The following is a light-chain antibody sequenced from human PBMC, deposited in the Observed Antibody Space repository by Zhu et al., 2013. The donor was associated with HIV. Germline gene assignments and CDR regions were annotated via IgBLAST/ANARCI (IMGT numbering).Light chain of an antibody. Sequence: QSALTQPASVSGSPGQSITISCTGTSSDVGSYNLVSWYQHHPGKAPKLMIYEVSKRPSGVSDRFSGSKSGNTASLTVSGLQTEDEGDYYCSSYGGSDNWVFGGGTTLTVL. V-gene: IGLV2-14*02. CDR2: EVS. CDR3: SSYGGSDNWV. CDR1: SSDVGSYNL. J-gene: IGLJ3*02.